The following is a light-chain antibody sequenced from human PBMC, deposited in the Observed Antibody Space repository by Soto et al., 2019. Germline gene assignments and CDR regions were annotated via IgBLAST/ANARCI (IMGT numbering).Light chain of an antibody. CDR2: GAS. CDR3: QQYGRSPTT. J-gene: IGKJ1*01. V-gene: IGKV3-20*01. CDR1: QSVSSTV. Sequence: EIVMAQSPATLSMSLGERATLSCRASQSVSSTVAWYQQRPGQAPRLLIYGASSRATGIPDRFSGSGSGTDFTLTISRLEPEDFAVYYCQQYGRSPTTFGQGTKVDIK.